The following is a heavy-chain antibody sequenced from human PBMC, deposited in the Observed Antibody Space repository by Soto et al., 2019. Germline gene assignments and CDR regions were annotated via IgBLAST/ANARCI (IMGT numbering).Heavy chain of an antibody. CDR2: IFYSGST. CDR3: AREYGDFYFDY. J-gene: IGHJ4*02. Sequence: SETLSLTCSVSGGSINNVDYYWSWIRQPPGKGLEWIGYIFYSGSTYYNPSLKSRVTISVDTSKNQFSLKLSSVTAADTAVYYCAREYGDFYFDYWGQGTLVTVSS. D-gene: IGHD4-17*01. V-gene: IGHV4-30-4*01. CDR1: GGSINNVDYY.